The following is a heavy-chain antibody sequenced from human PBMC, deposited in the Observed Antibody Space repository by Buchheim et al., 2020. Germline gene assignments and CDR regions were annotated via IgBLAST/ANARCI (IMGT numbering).Heavy chain of an antibody. D-gene: IGHD3-3*01. CDR3: AISPVGFWSGFPDY. Sequence: EVQLLESGGGLVQPGGSLRLSCAASGFTFSSYAMSWVRQAPGKGLEWVSAISGIGGSPYYADSVKGRFTISSDNSTHTLYLQMNSLRAEDTAVYYCAISPVGFWSGFPDYWGQGTL. V-gene: IGHV3-23*01. CDR1: GFTFSSYA. J-gene: IGHJ4*02. CDR2: ISGIGGSP.